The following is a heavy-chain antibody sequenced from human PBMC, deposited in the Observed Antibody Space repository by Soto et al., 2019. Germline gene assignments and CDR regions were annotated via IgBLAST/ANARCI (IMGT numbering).Heavy chain of an antibody. J-gene: IGHJ6*02. CDR3: ARQGDFWSGYHHPYYYYGMDV. CDR1: GYSFTSYW. D-gene: IGHD3-3*01. Sequence: RXESLKISCKGSGYSFTSYWIGWVRQMPGKGLEWMGIIYPGDSDTRYSPSFQGQVTISADKSISTAYLQWSSLKASDTAMYYCARQGDFWSGYHHPYYYYGMDVWGQGTTVTVSS. V-gene: IGHV5-51*01. CDR2: IYPGDSDT.